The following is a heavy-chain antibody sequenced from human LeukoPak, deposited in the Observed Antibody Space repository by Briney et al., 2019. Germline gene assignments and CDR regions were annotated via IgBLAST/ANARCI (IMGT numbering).Heavy chain of an antibody. J-gene: IGHJ3*02. V-gene: IGHV1-69*06. Sequence: SVKVSCKASGGTFSSYAISWVRQAPGQGLEWMGGIIPIFGTANYAQKFQGRVTITADKSTSTVYMELSSLRSEDTAVYYCARDPGSYYDSSAQMSGGAFDIWGQGTMVTVSS. CDR1: GGTFSSYA. CDR2: IIPIFGTA. D-gene: IGHD3-22*01. CDR3: ARDPGSYYDSSAQMSGGAFDI.